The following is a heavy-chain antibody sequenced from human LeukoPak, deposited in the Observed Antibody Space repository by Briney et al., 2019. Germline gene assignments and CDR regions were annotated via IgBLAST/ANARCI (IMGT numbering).Heavy chain of an antibody. CDR3: AREGYYGSGSPPSLYFDY. D-gene: IGHD3-10*01. Sequence: PGGSLRLSCAASGFTFRNYFIHWVRQAPGKGLEWVAVTSSDLNVKLYADSVKGRFANSRDNSRSTLYLQMNSLRPEDTAIYYCAREGYYGSGSPPSLYFDYWGQGTLVTVSS. V-gene: IGHV3-30*09. CDR1: GFTFRNYF. J-gene: IGHJ4*02. CDR2: TSSDLNVK.